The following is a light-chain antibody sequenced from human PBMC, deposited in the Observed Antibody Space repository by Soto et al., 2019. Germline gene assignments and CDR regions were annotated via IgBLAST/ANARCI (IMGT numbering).Light chain of an antibody. J-gene: IGLJ1*01. V-gene: IGLV2-14*01. CDR1: SSDVYDFDY. CDR3: SSYSTGSTLYV. CDR2: EVT. Sequence: QSVLTQPASVSGSPGQSITISCTGASSDVYDFDYVSWYQQHPGTAPKLIIYEVTNRPSGVSNRFSGSKSGSTASLTISGLQAEDEADYYCSSYSTGSTLYVFGTGTKVTVL.